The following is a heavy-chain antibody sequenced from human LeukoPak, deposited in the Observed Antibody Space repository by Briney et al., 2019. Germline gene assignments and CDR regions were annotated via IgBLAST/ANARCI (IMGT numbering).Heavy chain of an antibody. J-gene: IGHJ4*02. CDR3: AKHEHIYGLLSYFDY. V-gene: IGHV4-39*01. D-gene: IGHD5-18*01. CDR1: GGSISSNRYY. Sequence: SETLSLTCTVSGGSISSNRYYGGWIRQPPGKGLEWIASIYFSGDTYYNPSLKSRVTISVDTSKNQFSLKLRSVTAADTAVYYCAKHEHIYGLLSYFDYWSQGTLVTVSS. CDR2: IYFSGDT.